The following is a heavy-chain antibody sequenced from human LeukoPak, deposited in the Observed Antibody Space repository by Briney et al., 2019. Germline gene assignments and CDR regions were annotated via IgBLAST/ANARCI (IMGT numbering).Heavy chain of an antibody. CDR1: GFTFSNYW. CDR3: ARDLAGHYYGSGSSFDY. J-gene: IGHJ4*02. CDR2: IREDGSEE. Sequence: GGPLRLSCAASGFTFSNYWMSWVRQAPGKGLEWVANIREDGSEEYYVDSVKGQFTISRDNAKNSLFLQMDSLRAEDTAVYYCARDLAGHYYGSGSSFDYWGQGTLVTVS. D-gene: IGHD3-10*01. V-gene: IGHV3-7*01.